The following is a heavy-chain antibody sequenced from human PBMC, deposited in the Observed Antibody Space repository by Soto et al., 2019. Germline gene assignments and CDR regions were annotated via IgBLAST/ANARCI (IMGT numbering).Heavy chain of an antibody. D-gene: IGHD3-3*01. CDR1: GGCINIRHW. Sequence: SWTXSLTCAVSGGCINIRHWFSWFRQPPGKGLEWIGQISHSGSTNYNPSLTSRVTISVEKSKNHFSLKVTSVTAAETDVYYCQGRTFWSGHRTDRSIEDWGPGTLV. V-gene: IGHV4-4*02. J-gene: IGHJ4*02. CDR2: ISHSGST. CDR3: QGRTFWSGHRTDRSIED.